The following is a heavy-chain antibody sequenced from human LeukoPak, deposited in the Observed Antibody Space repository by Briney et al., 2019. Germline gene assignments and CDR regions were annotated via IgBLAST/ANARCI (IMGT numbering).Heavy chain of an antibody. CDR1: GFTFSNYN. D-gene: IGHD3-10*01. Sequence: PGGSLRLSCAASGFTFSNYNFYWVRQAPGKGLEWVSSISSTSSYIYYADSMKGRFTISRDNAKDSLYLQMNSLRAEDTAVYYCARALWSGPVYYGMDVWGQGTTVTVSS. V-gene: IGHV3-21*01. CDR3: ARALWSGPVYYGMDV. CDR2: ISSTSSYI. J-gene: IGHJ6*02.